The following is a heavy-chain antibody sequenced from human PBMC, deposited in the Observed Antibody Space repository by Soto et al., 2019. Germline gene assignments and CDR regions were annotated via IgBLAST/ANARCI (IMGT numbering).Heavy chain of an antibody. CDR1: GGSISSGGYS. CDR2: IYHSGST. D-gene: IGHD2-15*01. J-gene: IGHJ5*02. V-gene: IGHV4-30-2*03. CDR3: ARPLGYCSGGSCSNWFDP. Sequence: PSETLSLTCTVSGGSISSGGYSWSWIRQPPGKGLEWIGYIYHSGSTYYNPSLKSRVTISVDTSKNQFSLKLSSVTAADTAVYYCARPLGYCSGGSCSNWFDPWGQGTLVTVSS.